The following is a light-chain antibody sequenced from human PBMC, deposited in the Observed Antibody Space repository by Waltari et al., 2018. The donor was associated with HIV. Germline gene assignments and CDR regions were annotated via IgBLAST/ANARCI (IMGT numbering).Light chain of an antibody. CDR2: DVS. CDR3: CSYAGSSTAV. Sequence: QPALTQPASVSGSPGQSITISCAGTSSDVGGYDLVSWYQQHPGKAPKLMIYDVSKRPSGVSNRFSGSKSGNTASLTISGLQAEDEADYYCCSYAGSSTAVFGGGTKVTVL. CDR1: SSDVGGYDL. J-gene: IGLJ2*01. V-gene: IGLV2-23*02.